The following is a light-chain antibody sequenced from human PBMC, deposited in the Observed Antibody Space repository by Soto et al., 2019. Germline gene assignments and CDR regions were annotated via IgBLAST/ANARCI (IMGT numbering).Light chain of an antibody. V-gene: IGKV1-6*01. Sequence: AIQMTQSPSSLSASVGDRVTITCRASQGIGSDLGWYQQKPGKAPKLLIYATSTLHSGVPSRFSGSGSGTDFTLTISSLQPEDFAIYYCLQDHNYPWTFGQGTKVEI. CDR3: LQDHNYPWT. J-gene: IGKJ1*01. CDR2: ATS. CDR1: QGIGSD.